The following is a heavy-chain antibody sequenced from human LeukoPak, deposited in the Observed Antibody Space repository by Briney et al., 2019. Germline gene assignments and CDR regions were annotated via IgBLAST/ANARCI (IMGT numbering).Heavy chain of an antibody. J-gene: IGHJ4*02. CDR3: ARDPPVGYCSSTSCQGG. CDR1: GFTFSSYS. V-gene: IGHV3-48*04. CDR2: ISSSSSTI. Sequence: PGGSLRLSCAASGFTFSSYSMNWVRQAPGKGLEWVSYISSSSSTIYYADSVKGRFTISRDNAKNSLYLQMNSLRAEDTAVYYCARDPPVGYCSSTSCQGGWGQGTLVTVSS. D-gene: IGHD2-2*03.